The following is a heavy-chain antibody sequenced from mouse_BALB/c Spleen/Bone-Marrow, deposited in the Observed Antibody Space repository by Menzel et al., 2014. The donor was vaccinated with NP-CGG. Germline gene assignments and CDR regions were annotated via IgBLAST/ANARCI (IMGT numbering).Heavy chain of an antibody. D-gene: IGHD1-1*01. J-gene: IGHJ1*01. V-gene: IGHV1S81*02. CDR2: INPSNGGT. CDR3: TRSNYGYWYFDV. Sequence: QVQLQQSGAELVKPGASVKLSCKASGYTFTRYYMYWVKQRPGQGLEWIGEINPSNGGTNFNEKFKSKATLTVDKSSSTAYMQISSLTSEDSAVYYCTRSNYGYWYFDVWGAGTTVTVSS. CDR1: GYTFTRYY.